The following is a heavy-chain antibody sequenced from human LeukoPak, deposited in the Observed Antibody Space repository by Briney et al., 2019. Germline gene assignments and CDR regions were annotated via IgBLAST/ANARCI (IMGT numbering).Heavy chain of an antibody. J-gene: IGHJ6*03. V-gene: IGHV3-30*02. CDR2: IRYDGSNK. CDR3: AKGAYYYYYYMDV. CDR1: GFTFNTYS. Sequence: SGGSLRLSCAASGFTFNTYSIHWVRQAPGKGLEWVAFIRYDGSNKYYADSVKGRFTISRDNSKNTLYLQMNSLRAEDTAVYYCAKGAYYYYYYMDVWGKGTTVTVSS.